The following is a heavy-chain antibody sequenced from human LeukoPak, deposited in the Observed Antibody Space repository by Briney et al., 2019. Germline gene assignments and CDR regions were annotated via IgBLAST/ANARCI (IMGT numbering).Heavy chain of an antibody. CDR2: IYYTGRT. D-gene: IGHD3-22*01. CDR1: GGSISSSSHS. Sequence: SETLSLTCTVSGGSISSSSHSWGWIRQPPGKGLEWTGSIYYTGRTYYNPSLKSRVTISVDTSKNQFSLKLSSVTAADTAVYYCARQVSYYDSSGYYSNWFDPWGQGTLVTVSS. V-gene: IGHV4-39*01. J-gene: IGHJ5*02. CDR3: ARQVSYYDSSGYYSNWFDP.